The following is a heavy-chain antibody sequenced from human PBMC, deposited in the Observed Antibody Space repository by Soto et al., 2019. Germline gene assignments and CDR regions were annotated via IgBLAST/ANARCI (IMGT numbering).Heavy chain of an antibody. CDR2: IYWDDDK. Sequence: GPALVKPTQTLTLTCTFSGFSLGTDDVGVGWIRQPPGKALDWLAVIYWDDDKRYSPSLKSRLTITKDTSKNQVLLTMTNMDPVDTATYFCARSKYSISSFDYWGQGALVTVS. CDR3: ARSKYSISSFDY. CDR1: GFSLGTDDVG. J-gene: IGHJ4*02. V-gene: IGHV2-5*02. D-gene: IGHD6-6*01.